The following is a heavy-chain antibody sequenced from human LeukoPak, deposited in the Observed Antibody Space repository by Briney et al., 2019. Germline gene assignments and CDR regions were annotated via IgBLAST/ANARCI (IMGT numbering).Heavy chain of an antibody. D-gene: IGHD5-18*01. CDR1: GFTFSSYS. CDR3: AREDSYGYFDY. CDR2: ISSSSSYI. Sequence: GGSLRLSCAASGFTFSSYSMNWVRQAPGKGLEWVSSISSSSSYIYYADSVKGRFTISRDDAKNSLYLQMSSLRAEDTAVYYCAREDSYGYFDYWGQGTLVTVSS. J-gene: IGHJ4*02. V-gene: IGHV3-21*01.